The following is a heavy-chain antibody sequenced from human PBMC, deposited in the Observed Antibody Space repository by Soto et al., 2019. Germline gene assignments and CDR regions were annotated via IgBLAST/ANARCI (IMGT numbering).Heavy chain of an antibody. CDR2: INPNSGGT. J-gene: IGHJ4*02. CDR1: GYIFTDYY. Sequence: ASVKVSCKASGYIFTDYYMHWVRQAPGQELGWMGRINPNSGGTNYAQKFQGRVTMTRDTSISTAYTELSSLRSADTAVYYCARGGHIAVVTASVDYWGQGTLVTVSS. CDR3: ARGGHIAVVTASVDY. D-gene: IGHD2-21*02. V-gene: IGHV1-2*06.